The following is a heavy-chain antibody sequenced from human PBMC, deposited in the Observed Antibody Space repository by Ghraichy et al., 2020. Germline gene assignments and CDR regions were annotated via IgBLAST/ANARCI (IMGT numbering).Heavy chain of an antibody. V-gene: IGHV4-59*08. D-gene: IGHD4-17*01. CDR2: IYYSGST. J-gene: IGHJ6*02. CDR1: GGSISSYY. Sequence: SETLSLTCTVSGGSISSYYWSWIRQPPGKGLEWIGYIYYSGSTNYNPSLKSRVTISVDTSKNQFSLKLSSVTAADTAVYYCARRVGSDYGDRLDYYYYYGMDVWGQGTTVTVSS. CDR3: ARRVGSDYGDRLDYYYYYGMDV.